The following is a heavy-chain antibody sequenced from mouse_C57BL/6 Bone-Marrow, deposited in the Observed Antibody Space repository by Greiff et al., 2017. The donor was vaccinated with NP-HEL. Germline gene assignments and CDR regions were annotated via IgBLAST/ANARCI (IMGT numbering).Heavy chain of an antibody. CDR3: ARHKVHITTVVSWYFDV. J-gene: IGHJ1*03. D-gene: IGHD1-1*01. CDR1: GFTFSSYG. Sequence: EVKLEESGGDLVKPGGSLKLSCAASGFTFSSYGMSWVRQTPDKRLEWVATISSGGSYTYYPDSVKGRFTISRDNAKNTLYLQMSRLKSEDTAMYYCARHKVHITTVVSWYFDVWGTGTTVTVSA. V-gene: IGHV5-6*02. CDR2: ISSGGSYT.